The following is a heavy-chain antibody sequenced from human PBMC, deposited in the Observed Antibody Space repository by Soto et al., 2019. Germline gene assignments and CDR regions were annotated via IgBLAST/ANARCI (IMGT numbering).Heavy chain of an antibody. Sequence: GGSLRLSCAASGFTFSSYAMSWVRQAPGKGLEWVSAISGSGGSTYYADSVKGRFTISRDNSKNTLYLQMNSLRAEDTAVYYCAKDLQVAKYYYDSSGYNGLYYFDYWGQGTLVTVSS. CDR2: ISGSGGST. V-gene: IGHV3-23*01. D-gene: IGHD3-22*01. CDR3: AKDLQVAKYYYDSSGYNGLYYFDY. CDR1: GFTFSSYA. J-gene: IGHJ4*02.